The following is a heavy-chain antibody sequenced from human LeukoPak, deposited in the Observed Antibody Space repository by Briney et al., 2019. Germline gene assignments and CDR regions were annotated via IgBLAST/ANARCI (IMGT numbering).Heavy chain of an antibody. D-gene: IGHD3-22*01. V-gene: IGHV4-59*01. J-gene: IGHJ5*02. Sequence: SETLSLTCTVSGGSISSYYWSWIRQPPGKGLEWIGYIYYSGSTNYNPSLKSRVTISVDTSKNQFSLKLSSVTAADTAVYYCAREPGFDSSGYLNWFDPWGQGTLVTVSS. CDR1: GGSISSYY. CDR3: AREPGFDSSGYLNWFDP. CDR2: IYYSGST.